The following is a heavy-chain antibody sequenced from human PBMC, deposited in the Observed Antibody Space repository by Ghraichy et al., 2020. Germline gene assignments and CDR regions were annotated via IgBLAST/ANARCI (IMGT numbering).Heavy chain of an antibody. CDR2: IWYDGSNK. CDR3: ARDRNYGGSSDLGY. CDR1: GFTFSHYG. D-gene: IGHD4-23*01. Sequence: GGSLRLSCAASGFTFSHYGMHWVRQAPGKGLEWVAIIWYDGSNKYYADSVKGRFTISRDNSKNTLYLQMNSLRDEDTAVYYCARDRNYGGSSDLGYWGQGTLVTVSS. V-gene: IGHV3-33*01. J-gene: IGHJ4*02.